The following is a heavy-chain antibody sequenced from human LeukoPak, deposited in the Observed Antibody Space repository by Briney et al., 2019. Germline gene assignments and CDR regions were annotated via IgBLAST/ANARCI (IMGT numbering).Heavy chain of an antibody. J-gene: IGHJ4*02. Sequence: GGSLRLSGAASGFTFSNYSMNWVRQVPGKGLEWVSYISSSSSTIYYAGAVKGRFTISRDNAKNSLYLQMNSLRAEDTAVYYCARVGAMRWDYWGQGTLVSVSS. CDR1: GFTFSNYS. D-gene: IGHD1-26*01. CDR2: ISSSSSTI. CDR3: ARVGAMRWDY. V-gene: IGHV3-48*01.